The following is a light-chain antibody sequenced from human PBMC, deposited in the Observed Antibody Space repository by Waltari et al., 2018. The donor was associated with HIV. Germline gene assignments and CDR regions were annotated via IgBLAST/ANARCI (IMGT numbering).Light chain of an antibody. CDR1: QGNGPW. CDR2: SAS. CDR3: QQVNSFPFT. V-gene: IGKV1-12*01. Sequence: DIQMTQSPSSVSASVGDRVTITCRASQGNGPWLAWYQQKLGQAPKLRIYSASYLQSEGPSRFSCSGSWTSFSLAISSLQPEDFATYYGQQVNSFPFTFGQGTRLEI. J-gene: IGKJ5*01.